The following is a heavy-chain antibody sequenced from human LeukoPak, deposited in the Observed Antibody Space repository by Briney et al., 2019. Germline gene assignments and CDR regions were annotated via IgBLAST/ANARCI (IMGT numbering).Heavy chain of an antibody. CDR3: ARVVSTTRRHDAFDI. CDR2: INPSGGST. CDR1: GYTFTGYY. V-gene: IGHV1-46*01. Sequence: ASVKVSCKASGYTFTGYYMHWVRQAPGQGLQWMGMINPSGGSTIYAQKFQGRVTMTRDMSTSTVYMDLSSLRSEDTAVYYCARVVSTTRRHDAFDIWGQGTMVTVSS. D-gene: IGHD2/OR15-2a*01. J-gene: IGHJ3*02.